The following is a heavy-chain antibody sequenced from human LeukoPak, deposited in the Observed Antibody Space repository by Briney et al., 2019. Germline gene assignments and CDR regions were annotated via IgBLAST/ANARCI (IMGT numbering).Heavy chain of an antibody. CDR3: ARVPAAIEPVDY. D-gene: IGHD2-2*01. J-gene: IGHJ4*02. Sequence: SVKVSCKASGGTFSSYAISWVRQAPGQGLEWMGGIIPIFGTANYAQKLQGRVTMTTDTSTSTAYMELRSLRSDDTAVYYCARVPAAIEPVDYWGQGTLVTVSS. CDR2: IIPIFGTA. CDR1: GGTFSSYA. V-gene: IGHV1-69*05.